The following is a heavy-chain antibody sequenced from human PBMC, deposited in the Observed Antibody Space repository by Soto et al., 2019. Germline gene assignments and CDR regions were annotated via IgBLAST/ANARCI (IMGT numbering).Heavy chain of an antibody. D-gene: IGHD1-1*01. CDR1: GHTLTELS. Sequence: QVQLLQSGAEVKKPGASVKVSCKVSGHTLTELSMHWVRQAPGRGLEWMGGFDPEDGETIFAQKFQGRVTMTEDTSTDSTYMELTSLRSEDTAVYYCAAGGTRWLHSPFDYWGHGNLVTISS. CDR3: AAGGTRWLHSPFDY. V-gene: IGHV1-24*01. J-gene: IGHJ4*01. CDR2: FDPEDGET.